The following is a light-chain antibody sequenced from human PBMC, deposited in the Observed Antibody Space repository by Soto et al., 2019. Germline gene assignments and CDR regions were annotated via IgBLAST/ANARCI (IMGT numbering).Light chain of an antibody. CDR3: PQYYSTPCT. Sequence: DIVMTQSPDSLAVSLGERATINCKSSQSVLYSSNNKNYLAWYQQKPGQPPKLLIYWASTRESGVPDRFSGSGSGTDFTLTISSLQAEDVAVYYCPQYYSTPCTFGQGTKLEIK. V-gene: IGKV4-1*01. CDR1: QSVLYSSNNKNY. J-gene: IGKJ2*02. CDR2: WAS.